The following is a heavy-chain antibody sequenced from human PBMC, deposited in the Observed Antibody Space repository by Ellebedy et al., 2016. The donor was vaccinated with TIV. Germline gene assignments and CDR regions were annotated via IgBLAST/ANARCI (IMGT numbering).Heavy chain of an antibody. Sequence: MPSETLSLTCTVSGGSISSSSYYWSWIRHHPGKGLEWIGNIYYTGSTYYNPSLKSRVTFSVDTSKNQFSMDLSSVTAADTAVYYCVRTGRGGSTGMDVWGQGTTVTVSS. CDR2: IYYTGST. V-gene: IGHV4-39*07. CDR1: GGSISSSSYY. D-gene: IGHD1-14*01. J-gene: IGHJ6*02. CDR3: VRTGRGGSTGMDV.